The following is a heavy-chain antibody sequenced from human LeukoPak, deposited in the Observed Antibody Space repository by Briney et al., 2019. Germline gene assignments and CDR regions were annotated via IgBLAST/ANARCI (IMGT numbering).Heavy chain of an antibody. CDR1: GGSFSGYY. D-gene: IGHD1-26*01. J-gene: IGHJ4*02. CDR2: INHSGST. CDR3: ASGGATTSPGDY. V-gene: IGHV4-34*01. Sequence: PSETLSLTCAVYGGSFSGYYWSWIRQPPGKGLEWIGEINHSGSTNYNSSLKSRVTISVDTSKNQFSLKLSSVTAADTAVYYCASGGATTSPGDYWGQGTLVTVPS.